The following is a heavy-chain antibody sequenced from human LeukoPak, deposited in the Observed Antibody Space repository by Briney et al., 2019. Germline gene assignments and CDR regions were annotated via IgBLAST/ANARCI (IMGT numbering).Heavy chain of an antibody. CDR3: ARGCYYERSGYCPFDY. CDR1: GFIVSNNY. V-gene: IGHV3-53*01. D-gene: IGHD3-22*01. J-gene: IGHJ4*02. CDR2: IYSGGGT. Sequence: AGGSLRPSCAASGFIVSNNYMNWVRQAPGKGLEWVSIIYSGGGTYYADSVKGRFTISRDNSKNTLYLQMNSLRADDTAVYYCARGCYYERSGYCPFDYWGPGTLVTVSS.